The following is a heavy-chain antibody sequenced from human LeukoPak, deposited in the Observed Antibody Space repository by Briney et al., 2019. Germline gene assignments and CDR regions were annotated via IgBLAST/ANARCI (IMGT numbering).Heavy chain of an antibody. V-gene: IGHV5-10-1*01. J-gene: IGHJ4*02. D-gene: IGHD2-15*01. CDR2: IDPSDSYT. CDR3: ARLRGCSGGNCYAEY. CDR1: GYSFTSYW. Sequence: GESLKISCKGSGYSFTSYWISWVRQMPGKGLEWMGRIDPSDSYTNYSPSFQGHVTISADKSISTAYLQWSSLKASDTAMYYCARLRGCSGGNCYAEYWGQGTLVTVSS.